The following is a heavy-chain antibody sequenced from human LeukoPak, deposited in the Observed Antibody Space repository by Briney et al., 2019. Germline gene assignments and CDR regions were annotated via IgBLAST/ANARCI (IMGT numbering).Heavy chain of an antibody. J-gene: IGHJ5*02. D-gene: IGHD4-11*01. Sequence: SETLSLTCTVSGDSISSGDYYWSWIRQPPGKGLEWIGEINHSGSTNYNPSLKSRVTISVDTSKNQFSLKLSSVTAADTAVYYCARGYRGPRFLGYSNYGDQRRNNWFDPWGQGTLVTVSS. CDR2: INHSGST. CDR1: GDSISSGDYY. CDR3: ARGYRGPRFLGYSNYGDQRRNNWFDP. V-gene: IGHV4-39*07.